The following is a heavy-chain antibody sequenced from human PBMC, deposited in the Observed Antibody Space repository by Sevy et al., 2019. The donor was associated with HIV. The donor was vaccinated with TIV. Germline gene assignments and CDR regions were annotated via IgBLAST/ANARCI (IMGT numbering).Heavy chain of an antibody. CDR3: ARDGADFWSGYQTYYFDY. Sequence: GGSLRLSCAVSGFTFSSYSMNWVHQAPGKGLEWVSSISTRSTYIYYADSVKGRFTISRDNAKNSLYLQMNSLRAEDTAVYYCARDGADFWSGYQTYYFDYWGQGTLVTVSS. V-gene: IGHV3-21*01. CDR2: ISTRSTYI. D-gene: IGHD3-3*01. CDR1: GFTFSSYS. J-gene: IGHJ4*02.